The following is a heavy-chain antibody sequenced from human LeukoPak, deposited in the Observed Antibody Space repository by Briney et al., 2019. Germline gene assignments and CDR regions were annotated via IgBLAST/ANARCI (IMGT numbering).Heavy chain of an antibody. CDR3: AATYYYDSSGCVGDY. CDR1: GGSISSYY. Sequence: SESLSLTCTVSGGSISSYYWSWIRQPPGKGLEWIGYIYYSGSTNYNPSLKSRVTISVDTSKNQFSLKLSSVTAADTAVYYCAATYYYDSSGCVGDYWGQGTLVTVSS. CDR2: IYYSGST. D-gene: IGHD3-22*01. J-gene: IGHJ4*02. V-gene: IGHV4-59*08.